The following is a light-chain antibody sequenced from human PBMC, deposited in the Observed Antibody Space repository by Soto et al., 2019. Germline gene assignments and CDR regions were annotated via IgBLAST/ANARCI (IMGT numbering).Light chain of an antibody. Sequence: QMTQAPSSLSASVGDRVTITCRASQSISKYLNWFLQRPGKAPNLLIYASSSLQSGVPSRFSGSGSGTDFTLTISSLQTEDVATYYCQQGYSIPYTFGQGPKVDIK. CDR2: ASS. CDR3: QQGYSIPYT. CDR1: QSISKY. V-gene: IGKV1-39*01. J-gene: IGKJ2*01.